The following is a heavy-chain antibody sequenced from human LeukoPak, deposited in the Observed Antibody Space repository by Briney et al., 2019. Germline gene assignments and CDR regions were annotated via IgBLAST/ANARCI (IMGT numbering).Heavy chain of an antibody. CDR3: AKQVAAPGPIDY. D-gene: IGHD5-12*01. CDR2: LIDSGTST. J-gene: IGHJ4*02. V-gene: IGHV3-23*01. Sequence: GGSLRLSCVASGFTFSTYAMSWVRQAPGKGLEWLSALIDSGTSTFYADSVKGRFTISRDNSRNTLYLQMDSLRAEDTAVYYCAKQVAAPGPIDYWGQGTLVTVSS. CDR1: GFTFSTYA.